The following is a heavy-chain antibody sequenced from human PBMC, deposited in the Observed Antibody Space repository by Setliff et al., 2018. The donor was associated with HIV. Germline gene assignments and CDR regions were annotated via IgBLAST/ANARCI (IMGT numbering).Heavy chain of an antibody. J-gene: IGHJ6*03. D-gene: IGHD3-10*01. CDR3: ARRGSGFFHYYYYMDV. CDR1: GGSFSGYY. CDR2: INHSGST. V-gene: IGHV4-34*01. Sequence: PSETLSLTCAVYGGSFSGYYWSWVRQPPGKGLEWIGEINHSGSTNYNPSLKSRVTISVDTSKNQFSLKLSSVTAADTAVDYCARRGSGFFHYYYYMDVWGKGTTVTVSS.